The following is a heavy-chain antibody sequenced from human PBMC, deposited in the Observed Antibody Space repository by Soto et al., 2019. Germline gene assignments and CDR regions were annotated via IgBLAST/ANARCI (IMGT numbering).Heavy chain of an antibody. J-gene: IGHJ4*02. CDR3: AREGFDHRPDY. V-gene: IGHV4-4*02. Sequence: QVQLQESGPGLVKPSETLSLTCAVSGDSISSPNWWSWYRQTPGKGLELIGEMFASGSSNYNPSLNGRVTISLDTSKNHFSLKLTSLTAADTAIYYCAREGFDHRPDYWGQGITVTVSS. CDR1: GDSISSPNW. CDR2: MFASGSS.